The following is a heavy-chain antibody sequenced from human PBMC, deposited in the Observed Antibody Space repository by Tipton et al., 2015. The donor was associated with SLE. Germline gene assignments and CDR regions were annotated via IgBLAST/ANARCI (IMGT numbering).Heavy chain of an antibody. J-gene: IGHJ4*02. V-gene: IGHV3-21*01. CDR3: AKDYAFGGVIALGSYFDY. Sequence: GSLRLSCAASGFNFSSYSMNWVRQAPGKGLEWVSSISSSSSYIYYADSVKGRFTISRDNSKNTLYLQMNSLRAEDTAVYYCAKDYAFGGVIALGSYFDYWGQGTLVTVSS. CDR1: GFNFSSYS. D-gene: IGHD3-16*02. CDR2: ISSSSSYI.